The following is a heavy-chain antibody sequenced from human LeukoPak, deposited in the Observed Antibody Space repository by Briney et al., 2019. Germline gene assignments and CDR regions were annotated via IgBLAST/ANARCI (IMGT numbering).Heavy chain of an antibody. CDR3: ARGRKDKGFDY. J-gene: IGHJ4*02. CDR1: GFTFSSYS. CDR2: ISSSSSYI. Sequence: GGSLRLSCAASGFTFSSYSMKWVRQAPGKGLEWVSSISSSSSYIYYADSVKGRFTISRDNAKNSLYLQMNSLRAEDTAVYYCARGRKDKGFDYWGQGTLVTVSS. V-gene: IGHV3-21*01.